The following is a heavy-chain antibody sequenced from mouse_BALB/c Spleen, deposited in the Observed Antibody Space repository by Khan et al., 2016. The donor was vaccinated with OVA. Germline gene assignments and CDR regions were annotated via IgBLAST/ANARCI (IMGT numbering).Heavy chain of an antibody. CDR3: AKDPPYYAMDY. CDR2: IWGGGSK. J-gene: IGHJ4*01. Sequence: VQLQESGPGLVAPSQSLSITYTVSGFSLTDYAVSWIRQPPGKGLEWLGVIWGGGSKYYNSALKSRLSISKDNSKSQVFLKMNSLHTDDTAMYYCAKDPPYYAMDYWGQGTSVTVSS. CDR1: GFSLTDYA. V-gene: IGHV2-6-5*01.